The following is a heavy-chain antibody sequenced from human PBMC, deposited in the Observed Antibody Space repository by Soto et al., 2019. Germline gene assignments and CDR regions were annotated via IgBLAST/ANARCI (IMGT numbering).Heavy chain of an antibody. CDR2: INSDGSST. V-gene: IGHV3-74*01. D-gene: IGHD2-21*02. CDR3: ARDRTAGDWSAP. Sequence: GKGQAWVSRINSDGSSTNYADSVKGRFTISRDNAQNTLYLQMNSLRAEDTAVYYCARDRTAGDWSAPLGQGTLVT. J-gene: IGHJ5*02.